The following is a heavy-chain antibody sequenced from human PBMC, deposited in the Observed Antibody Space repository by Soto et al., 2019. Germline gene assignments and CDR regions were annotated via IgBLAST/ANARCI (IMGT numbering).Heavy chain of an antibody. CDR1: GYTFTSYA. V-gene: IGHV1-3*01. D-gene: IGHD2-21*02. CDR3: ARSIVVVTALDY. Sequence: GASVPVSCKASGYTFTSYAMHWVRQAPGQRLEWMGWINAGNGNTKYSQKSQGRVTITRDTSVSTAYMELSSLRSEDTAVYYCARSIVVVTALDYWGQGTLVTVSS. CDR2: INAGNGNT. J-gene: IGHJ4*02.